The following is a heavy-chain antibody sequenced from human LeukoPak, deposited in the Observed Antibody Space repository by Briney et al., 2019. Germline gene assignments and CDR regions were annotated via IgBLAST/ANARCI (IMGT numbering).Heavy chain of an antibody. J-gene: IGHJ2*01. CDR2: IRYDGSDK. CDR3: ARGQHPSGYWYFDL. Sequence: PGGSLRLSCAASGFTFSSYAMSWVRQAPGKGLEWVAFIRYDGSDKYYADSVKGRFTISRDNSKNTLYLQMNSLRAEDTAVYYCARGQHPSGYWYFDLWGRGTLVTVSS. D-gene: IGHD2-2*01. V-gene: IGHV3-30*02. CDR1: GFTFSSYA.